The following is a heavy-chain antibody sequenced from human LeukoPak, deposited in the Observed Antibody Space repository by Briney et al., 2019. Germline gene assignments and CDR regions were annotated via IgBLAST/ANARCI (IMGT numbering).Heavy chain of an antibody. D-gene: IGHD3-10*01. CDR1: GGTFSSYA. CDR2: IIPIFGTA. Sequence: ASVKVSCKASGGTFSSYAISWVRQAPGQGLEWMGGIIPIFGTANYAQKFQGRVTITTDESTSTAYMELSSLRAEDTAVYYCAKAGGRGSGSYWWSFDYWGQGTLVTVSS. CDR3: AKAGGRGSGSYWWSFDY. J-gene: IGHJ4*02. V-gene: IGHV1-69*05.